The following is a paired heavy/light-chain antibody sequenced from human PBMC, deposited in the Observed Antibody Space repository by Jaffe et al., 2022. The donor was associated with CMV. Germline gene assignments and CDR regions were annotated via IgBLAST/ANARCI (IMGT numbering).Light chain of an antibody. CDR1: QSLLHSNGYNY. V-gene: IGKV2-28*01. CDR2: LGS. Sequence: DIVMTQSPLSLPVTPGEPASISCRSSQSLLHSNGYNYLDWYLQKPGKSPQLLIYLGSNRASGVPDRFSGSGSGTDFTLKISRVEAEDVGVYYCMQALQTPRTFGQGTKVEIK. J-gene: IGKJ1*01. CDR3: MQALQTPRT.
Heavy chain of an antibody. Sequence: QVQLQESGPGLVKPSGTLSLTCAVSGGSISSSNWWSWVRQPPGKGLEWIGEIYHSGSTNYNPSLKSRVTISVDKSKNQFSLKLSSVTAADTAVYYCARAQGYYYDSSGYLNPSPFDYWGQGTLVTVSS. J-gene: IGHJ4*02. V-gene: IGHV4-4*02. CDR2: IYHSGST. CDR1: GGSISSSNW. D-gene: IGHD3-22*01. CDR3: ARAQGYYYDSSGYLNPSPFDY.